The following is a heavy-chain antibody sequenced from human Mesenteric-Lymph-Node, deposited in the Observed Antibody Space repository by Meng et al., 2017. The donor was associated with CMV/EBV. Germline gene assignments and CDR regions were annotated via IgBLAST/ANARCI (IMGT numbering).Heavy chain of an antibody. CDR2: IYYSGST. J-gene: IGHJ4*02. Sequence: ESLKISCTVSGGSISSSSYYWGWIRQPPGKGLEWIGSIYYSGSTYYNPSLKSRVTISVDTSKNQFSLKLSSVTAADTAVYYCARLVPAAIDWGQGTLVTVSS. V-gene: IGHV4-39*07. D-gene: IGHD2-2*01. CDR1: GGSISSSSYY. CDR3: ARLVPAAID.